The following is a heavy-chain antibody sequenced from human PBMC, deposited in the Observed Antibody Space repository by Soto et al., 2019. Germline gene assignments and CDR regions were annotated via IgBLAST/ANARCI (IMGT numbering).Heavy chain of an antibody. D-gene: IGHD3-9*01. Sequence: PGESLKISCKGSGYSFTSYWIGWVRQMPGKGLEWMGIIYPGDSDTRHSPSFQGQVTISADKSISTAYLQWSSLKASDTAMYYWARRVYYDILTGYYNPDAFDIWGQGTMVTVSS. CDR1: GYSFTSYW. CDR3: ARRVYYDILTGYYNPDAFDI. J-gene: IGHJ3*02. V-gene: IGHV5-51*01. CDR2: IYPGDSDT.